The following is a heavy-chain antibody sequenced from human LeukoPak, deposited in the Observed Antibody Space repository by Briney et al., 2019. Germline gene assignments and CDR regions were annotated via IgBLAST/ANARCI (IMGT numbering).Heavy chain of an antibody. CDR1: GFTFSSYA. V-gene: IGHV3-23*01. Sequence: QPGGSLRLSCAASGFTFSSYAMSWVRQAPGEGLEWVSAISGSGGSTYYADSVKGRFTISRDNSKNTLYLRMNSLRAEDTAVYYCAKDSSLRGSGGMDVWGQGTTVTVSS. D-gene: IGHD5-12*01. J-gene: IGHJ6*02. CDR3: AKDSSLRGSGGMDV. CDR2: ISGSGGST.